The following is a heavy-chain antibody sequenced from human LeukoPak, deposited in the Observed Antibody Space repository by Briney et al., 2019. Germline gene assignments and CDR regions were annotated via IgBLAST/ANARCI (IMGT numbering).Heavy chain of an antibody. CDR2: IYYSGST. J-gene: IGHJ4*02. CDR3: VRDRSVYSSSNFDY. CDR1: GGSISSSSYY. D-gene: IGHD6-6*01. V-gene: IGHV4-39*07. Sequence: SETLSLTCTVSGGSISSSSYYWGWIRQPPGKGLEWIGSIYYSGSTYYNPSLKSRVTISVDTSKNQFSLKLSSVTAADTAVYYCVRDRSVYSSSNFDYWGQGTLVTVSS.